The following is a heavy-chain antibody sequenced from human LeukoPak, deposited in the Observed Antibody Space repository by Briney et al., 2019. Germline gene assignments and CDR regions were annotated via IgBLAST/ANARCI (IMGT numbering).Heavy chain of an antibody. V-gene: IGHV3-30-3*01. D-gene: IGHD6-19*01. Sequence: GRSLRLSCAASGFTFSSYAMHWVRQVPGKGLEWVAVISYDGSNKYYADSVKGRFTISRDNSKTTLYLQMNSLRAEDTAVYYCARGLSVAGDIDYWGQGTLVTVSS. CDR2: ISYDGSNK. J-gene: IGHJ4*02. CDR3: ARGLSVAGDIDY. CDR1: GFTFSSYA.